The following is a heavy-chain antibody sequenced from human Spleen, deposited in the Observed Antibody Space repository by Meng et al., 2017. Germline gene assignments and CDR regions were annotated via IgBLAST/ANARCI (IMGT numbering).Heavy chain of an antibody. CDR1: GYTLSSDG. Sequence: QGQLAAAGAGVKMPAASVKVSFDASGYTLSSDGFSWVRQAPGQGLEWLGWSNVYNGKTDYALKFQDRVTMTTDTFTNTAYMELRSLRSDDTAVYYCATRGNPYLNCWGQGTLVTVSS. CDR3: ATRGNPYLNC. CDR2: SNVYNGKT. J-gene: IGHJ4*02. V-gene: IGHV1-18*01.